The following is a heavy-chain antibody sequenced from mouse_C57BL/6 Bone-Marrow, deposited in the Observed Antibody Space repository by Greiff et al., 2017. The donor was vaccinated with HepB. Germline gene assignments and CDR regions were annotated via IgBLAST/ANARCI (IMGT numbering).Heavy chain of an antibody. D-gene: IGHD1-2*01. CDR2: ISSGSSTI. CDR3: ARPGYLDWYFDV. CDR1: GFTFSDYG. J-gene: IGHJ1*03. V-gene: IGHV5-17*01. Sequence: DVKLVESGGGLVKPGGSLKLSCAASGFTFSDYGMHWVRQAPEKGLEWVAYISSGSSTIYYADTVKGRFTISRDNAKNTLFLQMTSLRSEDTAMYYCARPGYLDWYFDVWGTGTTVTVSS.